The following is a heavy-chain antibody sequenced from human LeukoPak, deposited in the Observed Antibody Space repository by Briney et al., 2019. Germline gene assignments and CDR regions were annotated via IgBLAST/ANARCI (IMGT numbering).Heavy chain of an antibody. CDR2: IYYSGST. Sequence: PLETLSLTCTVSGGSVSSGSYYWSWIRQPPGKGLEWIGYIYYSGSTYYNPSLKSRVTISVDTSKNQFSLKLSSVTAADAAVYYCAREIPNPYNWFDPWGQGTLVTVSS. J-gene: IGHJ5*02. CDR3: AREIPNPYNWFDP. V-gene: IGHV4-30-4*01. CDR1: GGSVSSGSYY.